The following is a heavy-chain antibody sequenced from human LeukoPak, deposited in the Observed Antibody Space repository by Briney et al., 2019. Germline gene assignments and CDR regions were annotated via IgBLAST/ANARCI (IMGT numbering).Heavy chain of an antibody. CDR3: ARGALDTAMRRWGYFDF. V-gene: IGHV3-21*01. CDR2: ISSSSNYI. J-gene: IGHJ4*02. D-gene: IGHD5-18*01. Sequence: PGGSLRLSCAASGFTFSSYSMNWVRQAPGRGLEWVSSISSSSNYIYYADSVKGRFTISRDNAKNSLYLQMNSLRAEDTAVYYCARGALDTAMRRWGYFDFWGQGTLVTVSS. CDR1: GFTFSSYS.